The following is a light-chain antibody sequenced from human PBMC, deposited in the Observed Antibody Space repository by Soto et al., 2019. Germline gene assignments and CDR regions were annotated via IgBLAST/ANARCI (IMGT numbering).Light chain of an antibody. J-gene: IGKJ1*01. CDR2: DAS. CDR3: QHYSSYSEA. V-gene: IGKV1-13*02. Sequence: AIQFTQSPSSLSASVGDRVTITCRASQGISRALAWYQQKPGKAPKLLIYDASSVESGDPSRFSGSGSGTESTLTISSLPPDDFATYYCQHYSSYSEAFGQGTKVDIK. CDR1: QGISRA.